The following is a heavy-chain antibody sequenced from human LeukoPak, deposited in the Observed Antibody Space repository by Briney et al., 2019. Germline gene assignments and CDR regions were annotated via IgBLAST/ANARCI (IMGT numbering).Heavy chain of an antibody. CDR1: AGFFSVDY. V-gene: IGHV4-34*01. CDR3: ARPLRTSLYAFFDY. Sequence: SETMSLTCAVYAGFFSVDYCRWIRQPAVNGLEWVGEINHSGSTNYNPSLKSRVTISVDTSKNQFSLKLSSVTAADTAVYYCARPLRTSLYAFFDYWGQGTLVTVSS. CDR2: INHSGST. J-gene: IGHJ4*02. D-gene: IGHD2-2*02.